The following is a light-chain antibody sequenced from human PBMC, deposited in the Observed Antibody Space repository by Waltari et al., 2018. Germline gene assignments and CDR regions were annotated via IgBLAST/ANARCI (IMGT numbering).Light chain of an antibody. CDR3: QQYNSYSMWT. V-gene: IGKV1-5*03. CDR1: PNIVRW. CDR2: KAS. J-gene: IGKJ1*01. Sequence: DIQITQSPSTLSASVGDRVTITCRASPNIVRWLAWYQQKPGKAPRLVMYKASSLDSGVPSRFSGSESGTEFTLTITGLQPDDFGTYYCQQYNSYSMWTFGQGTKVEVK.